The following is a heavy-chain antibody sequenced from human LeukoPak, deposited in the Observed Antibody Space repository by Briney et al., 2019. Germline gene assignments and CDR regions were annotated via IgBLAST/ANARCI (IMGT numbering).Heavy chain of an antibody. CDR1: GFTFSSYA. D-gene: IGHD3-22*01. CDR2: ISGSGGST. Sequence: GGSLRLSCGASGFTFSSYAMSWVRQAPGKGLERVSGISGSGGSTYYADSVKGRFTISRDNSKNTLYLQMNSLRAEDTAVYYCAKDTRQSMYYYDSSGQDFDYWGQGTLVTVSS. J-gene: IGHJ4*02. V-gene: IGHV3-23*01. CDR3: AKDTRQSMYYYDSSGQDFDY.